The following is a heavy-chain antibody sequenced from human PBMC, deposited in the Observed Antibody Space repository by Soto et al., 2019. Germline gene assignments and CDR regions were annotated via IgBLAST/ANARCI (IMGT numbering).Heavy chain of an antibody. J-gene: IGHJ6*04. CDR2: INPSGGST. CDR3: ARDRRTAVAAPYGMDV. D-gene: IGHD6-19*01. CDR1: GYTFTSYY. Sequence: ASVKVSCKASGYTFTSYYMHWVRQAPGQGLEWMGIINPSGGSTSYAQKFQGRVTMTRDTSTSTVYMELSSLRSEDTAVYYFARDRRTAVAAPYGMDVWRKGTRVTVSS. V-gene: IGHV1-46*01.